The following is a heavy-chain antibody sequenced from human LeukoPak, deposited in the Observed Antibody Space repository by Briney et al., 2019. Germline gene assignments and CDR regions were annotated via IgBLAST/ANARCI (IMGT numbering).Heavy chain of an antibody. D-gene: IGHD3-10*01. CDR2: INHKGAT. CDR1: GGSFSGYY. V-gene: IGHV4-34*01. Sequence: PSETLSLTCAVYGGSFSGYYWTWVRQPPGKGLEWTGEINHKGATNYNPSLKSRVTISLDTSKNQFSLKLSSVTAADTAVYYCARGPHFYGSGSYEYSYYYYYYGMDVWGKGTAVTASS. CDR3: ARGPHFYGSGSYEYSYYYYYYGMDV. J-gene: IGHJ6*04.